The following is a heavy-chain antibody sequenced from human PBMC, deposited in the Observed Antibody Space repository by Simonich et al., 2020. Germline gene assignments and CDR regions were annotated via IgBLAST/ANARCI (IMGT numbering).Heavy chain of an antibody. J-gene: IGHJ4*02. CDR3: ERLPDY. CDR1: GGPISSYY. CDR2: IYYSGST. V-gene: IGHV4-59*08. Sequence: QVQLQESGPGLVKPSETLSLTCTVSGGPISSYYWSWIRQPPGKGLEWIGYIYYSGSTNYNPSLKSRVTISVDTSKNQFSLKLSSVTAADTAVYYCERLPDYWGQGTLVTVSS.